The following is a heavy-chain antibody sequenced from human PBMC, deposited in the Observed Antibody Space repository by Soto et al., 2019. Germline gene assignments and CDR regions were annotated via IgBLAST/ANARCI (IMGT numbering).Heavy chain of an antibody. Sequence: SETLSLTCSVSGDSVNSGDAYWSWIRQPPGKGLEWLGYFYHTGSSGYNPSLQGRVTISLDPSKNKFSLRLTSVTTADTAVYFCARGDSLLTIYEPCGQGIQVTVSS. V-gene: IGHV4-61*08. CDR1: GDSVNSGDAY. D-gene: IGHD6-13*01. CDR3: ARGDSLLTIYEP. CDR2: FYHTGSS. J-gene: IGHJ5*02.